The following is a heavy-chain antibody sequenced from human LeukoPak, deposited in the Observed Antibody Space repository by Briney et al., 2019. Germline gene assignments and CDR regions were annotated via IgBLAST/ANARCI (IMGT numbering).Heavy chain of an antibody. CDR3: ATDYYDSSGYYWRGRDFLD. CDR2: FDPEDGET. V-gene: IGHV1-24*01. J-gene: IGHJ4*02. Sequence: GASVKVSCKASGGTFSSYAISWVRQAPGKGLEWMGGFDPEDGETIYAQKFQGRVTMTEDTSTDTAYMELSSLRSEDTAVYYCATDYYDSSGYYWRGRDFLDWGQGTLVTVSS. D-gene: IGHD3-22*01. CDR1: GGTFSSYA.